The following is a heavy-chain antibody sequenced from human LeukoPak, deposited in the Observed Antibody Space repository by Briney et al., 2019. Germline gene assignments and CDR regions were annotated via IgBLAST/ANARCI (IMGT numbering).Heavy chain of an antibody. Sequence: ASVKVSCKASGYTFTGYYMHWVRQAPGQGLEWMGWINPNSGGTNYAQKFQGRVTMTRDTSISTAYMELSRLRSDDTAVYYCGRDGYDFWSGYYTGDPQFDYWGQGTLVTVSS. CDR2: INPNSGGT. CDR1: GYTFTGYY. J-gene: IGHJ4*02. V-gene: IGHV1-2*02. CDR3: GRDGYDFWSGYYTGDPQFDY. D-gene: IGHD3-3*01.